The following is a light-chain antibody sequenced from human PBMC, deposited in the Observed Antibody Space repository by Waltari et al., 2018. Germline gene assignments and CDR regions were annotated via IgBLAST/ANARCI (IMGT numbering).Light chain of an antibody. CDR3: AAWDDSLNGWV. V-gene: IGLV1-44*01. J-gene: IGLJ3*02. CDR2: INN. Sequence: QSVLTQPPSASGPPGQRVTISCSGRSPNIGGNTVNWYQPLPGTAPKLLIYINNRRPSGVPDRFSGSKSGTSASLAISGLQSEDEADYYCAAWDDSLNGWVFGGGTKLTVL. CDR1: SPNIGGNT.